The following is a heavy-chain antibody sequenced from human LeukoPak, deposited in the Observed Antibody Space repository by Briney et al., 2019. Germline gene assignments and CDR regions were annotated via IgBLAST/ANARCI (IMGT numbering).Heavy chain of an antibody. CDR1: GYTFTSYY. CDR3: ARVPPRGYDIVVVPAAIDYYGMDV. Sequence: ASVKVSCKASGYTFTSYYMHWVRQAPGQGLEWMGIINPSGGSTSYAQKFQGRVTMTRDTSTSTVYMELSSLRSEDTAVYYCARVPPRGYDIVVVPAAIDYYGMDVWGQGTTVTVSS. J-gene: IGHJ6*02. V-gene: IGHV1-46*01. D-gene: IGHD2-2*01. CDR2: INPSGGST.